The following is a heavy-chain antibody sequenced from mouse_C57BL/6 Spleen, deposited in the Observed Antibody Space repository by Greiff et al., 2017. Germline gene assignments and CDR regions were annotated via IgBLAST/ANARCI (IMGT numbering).Heavy chain of an antibody. CDR3: ARGVYDGYYEAMDY. D-gene: IGHD2-3*01. CDR2: IYPGSGST. J-gene: IGHJ4*01. V-gene: IGHV1-55*01. CDR1: GYTFTSYW. Sequence: QVQLKESGAELVKPGASVKMSCKASGYTFTSYWITWVKQRPGQGLEWIGDIYPGSGSTNYNEKFKSKATLTVDTSSSTAYMQLSSLTSEDSAVYYCARGVYDGYYEAMDYWGQGTSVTVSS.